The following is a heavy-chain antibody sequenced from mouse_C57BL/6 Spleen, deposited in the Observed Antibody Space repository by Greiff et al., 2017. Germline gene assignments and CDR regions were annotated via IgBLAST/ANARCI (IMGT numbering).Heavy chain of an antibody. CDR2: ISSGVSYT. J-gene: IGHJ1*03. V-gene: IGHV5-6*01. Sequence: EVQLVESGGDLVKPGGSLKLSCAASGFTFSSYGMSWVRQTPDKRLEWVATISSGVSYTYYPDSVKGRFTISSDNAKNTLYLQMSSLKSEDTAMYYCARHEDYGSRYFDVWGTGTTVTVSS. D-gene: IGHD1-1*01. CDR1: GFTFSSYG. CDR3: ARHEDYGSRYFDV.